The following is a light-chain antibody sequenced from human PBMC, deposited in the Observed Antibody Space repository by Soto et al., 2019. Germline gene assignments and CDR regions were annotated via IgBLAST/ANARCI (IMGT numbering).Light chain of an antibody. CDR2: EGS. Sequence: QSVLTQPASVSGSPGQSITISCTGTSSDIGGYNYVSWYQQHPGKAPKLMIYEGSKRPSGVSNRFSGSKSGNTASLTISGLQPEDVADDSRNSYPSRHTIVLGTGTKLTVL. CDR3: NSYPSRHTIV. J-gene: IGLJ1*01. CDR1: SSDIGGYNY. V-gene: IGLV2-14*01.